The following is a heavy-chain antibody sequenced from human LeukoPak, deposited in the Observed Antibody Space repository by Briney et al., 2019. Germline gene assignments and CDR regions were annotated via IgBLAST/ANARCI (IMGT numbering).Heavy chain of an antibody. CDR3: ARDLPGAQAFDY. Sequence: GGSLRLSCVASGFTFSTYWMSWVRQAPGKGLEWVANIKEDGSEKYYADSVKGRFTISRDNAKNSLYLQMNSLRAEDTAVYYCARDLPGAQAFDYWGQGTLVTVSS. J-gene: IGHJ4*02. D-gene: IGHD1-26*01. V-gene: IGHV3-7*01. CDR2: IKEDGSEK. CDR1: GFTFSTYW.